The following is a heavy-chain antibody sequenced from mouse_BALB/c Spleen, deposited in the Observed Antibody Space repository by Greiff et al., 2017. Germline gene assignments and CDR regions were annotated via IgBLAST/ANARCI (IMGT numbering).Heavy chain of an antibody. CDR3: AREDGSDAMDY. J-gene: IGHJ4*01. CDR1: GFTFSSFG. Sequence: EVMLVESGGGLVQPGGSRKLSCAASGFTFSSFGMHWVRQAPEKGLEWVAYISSGSSTIYYADTVKGRFTISRDNPKNTLFLQMTSLRSEDTAMYYCAREDGSDAMDYWGQGTSVTVSS. V-gene: IGHV5-17*02. D-gene: IGHD1-1*01. CDR2: ISSGSSTI.